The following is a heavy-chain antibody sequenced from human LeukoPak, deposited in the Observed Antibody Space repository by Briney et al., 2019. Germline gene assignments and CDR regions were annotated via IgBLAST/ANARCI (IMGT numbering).Heavy chain of an antibody. CDR1: GFTFSSYW. CDR3: AKHRSLDGWYFDL. CDR2: IKQDGSEK. V-gene: IGHV3-7*03. J-gene: IGHJ2*01. Sequence: PGGSLRLSCAASGFTFSSYWMSWVRQAPGKGLEWVANIKQDGSEKYYVDSVKGRFTISRDNAKNSLYLQMNSLRAEDTAVYYCAKHRSLDGWYFDLWGRGTLVTVSS.